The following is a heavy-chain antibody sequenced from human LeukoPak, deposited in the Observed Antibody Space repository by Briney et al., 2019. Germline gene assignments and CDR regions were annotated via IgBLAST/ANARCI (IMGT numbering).Heavy chain of an antibody. J-gene: IGHJ4*02. CDR3: ARETPNGSGSYPFDY. CDR2: IYYSGST. V-gene: IGHV4-59*01. CDR1: GSISSYY. D-gene: IGHD3-10*01. Sequence: SETLSLTCTGGSISSYYWTWIRQPPGKGLEWIGYIYYSGSTKYNPSLKSRATISVDTSKKQFSLKLSSVTAADTAVYYCARETPNGSGSYPFDYWGQGILVTVSS.